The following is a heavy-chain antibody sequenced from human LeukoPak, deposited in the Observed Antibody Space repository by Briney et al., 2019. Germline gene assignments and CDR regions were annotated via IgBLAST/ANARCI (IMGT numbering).Heavy chain of an antibody. CDR1: GFTFSSYS. Sequence: PGGSLRLSCAASGFTFSSYSVNWVRQAPGKGLEWVSYISSSSSTIYYADSVKGRFTISRDNAKNSLYLQMNSLRDEDTAVYYCARERTTVTSSLFDYWGQGTLVTVSS. D-gene: IGHD4-17*01. J-gene: IGHJ4*02. CDR2: ISSSSSTI. V-gene: IGHV3-48*02. CDR3: ARERTTVTSSLFDY.